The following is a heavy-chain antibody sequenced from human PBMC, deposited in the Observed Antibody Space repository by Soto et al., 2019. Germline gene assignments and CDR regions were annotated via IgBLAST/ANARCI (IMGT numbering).Heavy chain of an antibody. CDR2: IHYSGST. CDR3: ARETYYSGWFDY. J-gene: IGHJ4*02. D-gene: IGHD6-19*01. V-gene: IGHV4-59*02. Sequence: PSETLSLTCTVSGGSVRSYYLSWIRQPPGKGLEWIGYIHYSGSTDYNPALKSRLSISADTSKNQFSLKLSSVTAADTAVYYCARETYYSGWFDYWGQGTLVTVSS. CDR1: GGSVRSYY.